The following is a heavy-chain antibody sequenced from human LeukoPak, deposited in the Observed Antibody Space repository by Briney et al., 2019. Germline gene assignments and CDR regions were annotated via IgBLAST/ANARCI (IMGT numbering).Heavy chain of an antibody. J-gene: IGHJ4*02. CDR2: IYYSGST. Sequence: SETLSLTCAVYGGSFSGYYWSWIRQHPGKGLEWIGYIYYSGSTYYNPSLKSRVTISVDTSKNQFSLKLSSVTAADTAVYYCAREGYYYDSSGYYENIIDYWGQGTLVTVSS. CDR3: AREGYYYDSSGYYENIIDY. V-gene: IGHV4-31*11. D-gene: IGHD3-22*01. CDR1: GGSFSGYY.